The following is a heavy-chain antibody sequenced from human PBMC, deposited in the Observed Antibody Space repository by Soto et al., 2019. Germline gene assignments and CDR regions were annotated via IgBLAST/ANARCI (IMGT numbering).Heavy chain of an antibody. CDR2: IHYSGTT. Sequence: SETLSLTCTVSGGSISTYYWTWIRQPPGKGLEWIGYIHYSGTTNYNPSLKSRVTISVDTSKNQFSLKLRSVTAADTAVYYCARGKIIGPWGQGTLVTVSS. V-gene: IGHV4-59*01. CDR1: GGSISTYY. D-gene: IGHD3-3*01. J-gene: IGHJ5*02. CDR3: ARGKIIGP.